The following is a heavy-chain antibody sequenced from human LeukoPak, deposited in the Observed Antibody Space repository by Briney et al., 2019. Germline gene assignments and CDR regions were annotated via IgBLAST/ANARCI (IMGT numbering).Heavy chain of an antibody. J-gene: IGHJ4*02. CDR3: ARADSNIAARRIGFDY. V-gene: IGHV1-18*01. CDR1: GYTFTSYG. Sequence: ASVKVSCKASGYTFTSYGISWVRQAPGQGLEWMGWISAYSLNTNYAQNFQGRVTMTTDTSTSTAYMELRSLRSDDTAVFYCARADSNIAARRIGFDYWGQGTLVTVSP. D-gene: IGHD6-6*01. CDR2: ISAYSLNT.